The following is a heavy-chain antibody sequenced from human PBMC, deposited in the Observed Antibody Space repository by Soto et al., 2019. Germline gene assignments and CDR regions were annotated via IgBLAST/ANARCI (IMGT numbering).Heavy chain of an antibody. CDR2: ISYDGSNK. Sequence: AGGSLRLSCAASGFTFSSYAMHWVRQAPGKGLEWVAVISYDGSNKYYADSVKGRFTISRDNSKNTLYLQMNSLRAEDTAVYYCARANPGSSGDEWLGYFDYWGQGTLVTVSS. V-gene: IGHV3-30-3*01. D-gene: IGHD3-22*01. CDR3: ARANPGSSGDEWLGYFDY. J-gene: IGHJ4*02. CDR1: GFTFSSYA.